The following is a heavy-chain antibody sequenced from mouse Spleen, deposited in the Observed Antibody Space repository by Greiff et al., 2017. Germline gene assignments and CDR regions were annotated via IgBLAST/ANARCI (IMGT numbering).Heavy chain of an antibody. CDR3: ARVYYYDGSPYAMDY. V-gene: IGHV1-82*01. CDR1: GYSFSSSW. D-gene: IGHD1-1*01. CDR2: IYPGDGDT. Sequence: VKLQESGPELVKPGASVKISCKASGYSFSSSWMNWVKQRPGKGLEWIGRIYPGDGDTNYNGKFKGKATLTADKSSSTAYMQLSSLTSEDSAVYFCARVYYYDGSPYAMDYWGQGTSVTVSS. J-gene: IGHJ4*01.